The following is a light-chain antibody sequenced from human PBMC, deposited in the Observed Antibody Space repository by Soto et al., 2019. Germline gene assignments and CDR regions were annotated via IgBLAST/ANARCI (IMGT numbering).Light chain of an antibody. CDR1: QSVSSY. V-gene: IGKV3-11*01. CDR2: GAS. J-gene: IGKJ3*01. CDR3: QQRSNWPPIFT. Sequence: EIVLTQSPATLSLSPGEIATLSCRASQSVSSYLAWYQQKPGQAPRLLIYGASNRATGIPARFSGSGSGTDFTLTISSLEPEDFAVYYCQQRSNWPPIFTFGPGTKVDIK.